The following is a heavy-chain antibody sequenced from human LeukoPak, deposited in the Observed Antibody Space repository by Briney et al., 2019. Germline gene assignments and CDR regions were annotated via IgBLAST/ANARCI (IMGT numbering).Heavy chain of an antibody. V-gene: IGHV1-2*04. Sequence: VASVKVSCKASGYTFTGYYMHWVRQAPGQGLEWMGWINPNSGATNYAQKFQGWVTMTRDTSISTAYMELSRLRSDDTAVYYCARSEGYDSSGFPLDYWGQGTLVTVSS. D-gene: IGHD3-22*01. CDR2: INPNSGAT. J-gene: IGHJ4*02. CDR3: ARSEGYDSSGFPLDY. CDR1: GYTFTGYY.